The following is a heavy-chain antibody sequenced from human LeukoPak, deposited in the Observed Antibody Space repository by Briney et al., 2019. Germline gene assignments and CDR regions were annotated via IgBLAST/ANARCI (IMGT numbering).Heavy chain of an antibody. D-gene: IGHD2-2*01. CDR3: TASDHRYCSSTGCHIDF. Sequence: PGRSLRLSCAASGFTFSTYAMHWVRQAPGKGLEWVAVISYDGSNKYYADSVKGRFTISRDNSKNTLYLQMNSLKTEDTAVYYCTASDHRYCSSTGCHIDFWGQGTLVTVSS. CDR1: GFTFSTYA. J-gene: IGHJ4*02. CDR2: ISYDGSNK. V-gene: IGHV3-30*04.